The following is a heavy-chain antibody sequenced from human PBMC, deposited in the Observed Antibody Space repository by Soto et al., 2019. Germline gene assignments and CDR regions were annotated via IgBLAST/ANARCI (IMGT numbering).Heavy chain of an antibody. CDR1: GVTFSSYA. J-gene: IGHJ4*02. V-gene: IGHV3-23*01. Sequence: EVQLLESGGGLVQPGGSLRLSCAASGVTFSSYAMSWVRQAPGKGLEWVSAISGSGGSTYYADSETGRFTISRDNSKNTLYLQMNSLRAEDTAVYYCAKENGYSSSWFEFDYWGQGALVTVSS. D-gene: IGHD6-13*01. CDR3: AKENGYSSSWFEFDY. CDR2: ISGSGGST.